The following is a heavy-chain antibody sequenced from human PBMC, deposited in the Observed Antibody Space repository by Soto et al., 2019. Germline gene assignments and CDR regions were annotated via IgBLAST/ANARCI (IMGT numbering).Heavy chain of an antibody. CDR2: IWYDGSDK. Sequence: QVQLVESGGGVVQPGRSLRLSCATSGFTFSSHGMHWVRQAPGEGLEWVAVIWYDGSDKYYADSVKGRFSISRDNSKNTLYLQMNSLRTEDKAVYYCASKGGTGFPSDYWGQGTLVTVSS. CDR1: GFTFSSHG. CDR3: ASKGGTGFPSDY. D-gene: IGHD3-10*01. V-gene: IGHV3-33*01. J-gene: IGHJ4*02.